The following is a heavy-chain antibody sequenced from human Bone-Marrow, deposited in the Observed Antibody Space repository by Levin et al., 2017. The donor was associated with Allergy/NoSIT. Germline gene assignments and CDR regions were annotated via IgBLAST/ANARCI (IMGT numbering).Heavy chain of an antibody. Sequence: GESLKISCAGSGFKFSNFAMSWVRQAPGKGLDGVSDVTNSDTYYAESVKDRFTISRDNSKNTVYLQMNSLRAEDTAVYYCAICPNLQGAWGWFGPWGQGTLVTVSS. CDR1: GFKFSNFA. CDR3: AICPNLQGAWGWFGP. J-gene: IGHJ5*02. V-gene: IGHV3-23*01. D-gene: IGHD4-11*01. CDR2: VTNSDT.